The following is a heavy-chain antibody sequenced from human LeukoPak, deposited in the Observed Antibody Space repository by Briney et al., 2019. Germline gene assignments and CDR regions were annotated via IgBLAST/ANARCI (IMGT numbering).Heavy chain of an antibody. CDR3: ARVTIAAAGTSLDY. CDR2: ISSSSYI. CDR1: GLTFSSYS. D-gene: IGHD6-13*01. J-gene: IGHJ4*02. Sequence: PGGSLGLSFAASGLTFSSYSMNWVRQAPGKGLELVSSISSSSYIYYADSVKGRFTISRDNAKNSLYLQMNSLRAEDTAVYYCARVTIAAAGTSLDYWGQGTLVTVSS. V-gene: IGHV3-21*01.